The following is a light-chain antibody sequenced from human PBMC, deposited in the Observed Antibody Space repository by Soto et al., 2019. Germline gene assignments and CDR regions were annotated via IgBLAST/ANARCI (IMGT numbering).Light chain of an antibody. Sequence: IVLIQTPLSLSVPPGQPGSISCKPSQGLLHSDGKTYLYWYLQKPGQPPQLMIYEVSNRFSGVPDRFSGSGSGTDFTLNIRRVEAEDVGVYYCTQSIQFPITFGTGTRVEIK. V-gene: IGKV2D-29*01. CDR1: QGLLHSDGKTY. CDR3: TQSIQFPIT. J-gene: IGKJ4*02. CDR2: EVS.